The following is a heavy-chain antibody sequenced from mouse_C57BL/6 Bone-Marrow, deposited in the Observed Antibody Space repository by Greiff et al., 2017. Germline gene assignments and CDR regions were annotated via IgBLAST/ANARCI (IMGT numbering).Heavy chain of an antibody. J-gene: IGHJ2*01. Sequence: VQLQQPGAELVRPGSSVKLSCKASGYTFTSYWMHWVKQRPIQGLEWIGNIDPSDSDTHYNQKFKDKATLTVDKSSSTAYMQLSSLTSEDSAVYYCARVRSTVVAGDYWGQGTTVTVSS. CDR1: GYTFTSYW. CDR3: ARVRSTVVAGDY. CDR2: IDPSDSDT. V-gene: IGHV1-52*01. D-gene: IGHD1-1*01.